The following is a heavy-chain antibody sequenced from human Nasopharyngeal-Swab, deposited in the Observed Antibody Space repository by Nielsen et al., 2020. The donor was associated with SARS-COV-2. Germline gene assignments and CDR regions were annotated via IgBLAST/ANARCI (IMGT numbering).Heavy chain of an antibody. V-gene: IGHV3-23*01. J-gene: IGHJ2*01. D-gene: IGHD2/OR15-2a*01. Sequence: GGSLRLSCVASGYSFSTYGMSWVRQAPGKGLEWVAAIVGSGDISGSGGNTYYADSVKGRFTISRDNSKNTLSLQMNSLRAEDTAVYYCAKDLRGPYFFWGRGTLVTVSS. CDR1: GYSFSTYG. CDR2: IVGSGDISGSGGNT. CDR3: AKDLRGPYFF.